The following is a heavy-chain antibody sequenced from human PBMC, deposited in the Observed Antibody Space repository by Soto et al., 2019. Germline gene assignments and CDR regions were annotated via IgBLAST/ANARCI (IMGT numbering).Heavy chain of an antibody. CDR2: ITGSGATK. J-gene: IGHJ3*01. D-gene: IGHD4-17*01. CDR3: AKDPNGDYIGAFDF. V-gene: IGHV3-23*01. Sequence: GGSLRLSCAASGISFGNYALTWVRQAPGRGLEWLSVITGSGATKYYADSVKGRFVISRDNSKNTLYLQMDSLRPEDTATYYCAKDPNGDYIGAFDFWGRGTMVTVSS. CDR1: GISFGNYA.